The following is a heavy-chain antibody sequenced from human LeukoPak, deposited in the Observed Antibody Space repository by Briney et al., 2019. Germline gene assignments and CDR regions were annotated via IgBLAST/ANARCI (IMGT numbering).Heavy chain of an antibody. CDR3: AREVHPVRYFDWLSGGLIAFDI. CDR1: GGSISSSSYY. J-gene: IGHJ3*02. CDR2: IYYSGST. V-gene: IGHV4-39*07. Sequence: SETLSLTCTVSGGSISSSSYYWGWIRQPPGKGLEWIGSIYYSGSTYYNPSLKSRVTISVDTSKNQFSLKLSSVTAADTAVYYCAREVHPVRYFDWLSGGLIAFDIWGQGTMVTVSS. D-gene: IGHD3-9*01.